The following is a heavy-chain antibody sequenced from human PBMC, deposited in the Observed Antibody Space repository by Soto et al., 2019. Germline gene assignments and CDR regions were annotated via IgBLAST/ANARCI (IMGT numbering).Heavy chain of an antibody. CDR1: GFTFSSYG. Sequence: QVQLVESGGGVVQPGRSLRLSCAASGFTFSSYGMHWVRQAPGKGLEWVAIISYDGSNTYYADSVKGRFTISRDNSKNTLYLQMNSLRAEETSVYYCAKEGGLSGSYYISSSYYFDYWGQGTLVTVYS. D-gene: IGHD1-26*01. CDR2: ISYDGSNT. CDR3: AKEGGLSGSYYISSSYYFDY. J-gene: IGHJ4*02. V-gene: IGHV3-30*18.